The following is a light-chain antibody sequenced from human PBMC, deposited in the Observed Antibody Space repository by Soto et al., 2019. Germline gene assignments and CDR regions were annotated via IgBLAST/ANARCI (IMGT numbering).Light chain of an antibody. V-gene: IGKV3-11*01. CDR2: DAY. J-gene: IGKJ3*01. Sequence: EIVLTQSPATLSLSPGERVTLSCMASQNVSTYLAWYQQKPGQAPRLLIYDAYDRATGIPARFSGSGSGTDFTLTISSPEPEDSAVYYWQQRTNGLTFGPGNKVDIK. CDR3: QQRTNGLT. CDR1: QNVSTY.